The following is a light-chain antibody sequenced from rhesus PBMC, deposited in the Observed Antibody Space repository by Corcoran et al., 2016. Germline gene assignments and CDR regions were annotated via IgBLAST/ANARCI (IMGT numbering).Light chain of an antibody. CDR1: QGISSY. J-gene: IGKJ3*01. CDR3: QQYNSLPVT. Sequence: DIQMTQSPSSVSASVGDRVTITCRASQGISSYLAWYQQKPGKAPKLLIYYATTLQSGVPSRFSVRGSGTEFTLTSSSLQPEDFATYYCQQYNSLPVTFGPGTKLDIK. CDR2: YAT. V-gene: IGKV1-25*01.